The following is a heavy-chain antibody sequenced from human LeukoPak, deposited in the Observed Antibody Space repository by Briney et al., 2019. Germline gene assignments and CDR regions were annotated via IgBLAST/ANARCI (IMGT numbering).Heavy chain of an antibody. CDR1: GFTLGNSW. Sequence: GGSLRLSCAASGFTLGNSWVHWVRQAPGKGLVWVSLINADGSTATYADSVKGRFTISRDNARNTLSLQMNSLSPEDTAWYYCAKEAGRDDFWDYFDCWGQGTLVTVSS. V-gene: IGHV3-74*01. D-gene: IGHD5-24*01. CDR3: AKEAGRDDFWDYFDC. J-gene: IGHJ4*02. CDR2: INADGSTA.